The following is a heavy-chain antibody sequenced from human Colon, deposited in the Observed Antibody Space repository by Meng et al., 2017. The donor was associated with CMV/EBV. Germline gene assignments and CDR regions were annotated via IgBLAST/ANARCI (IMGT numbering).Heavy chain of an antibody. J-gene: IGHJ4*02. CDR1: GGSVSSGNYY. CDR3: AKLSVRYGGNSGFGSFDY. Sequence: SETLSLTCIVSGGSVSSGNYYWSWIRQPPGKGLEWIGYISYSGRTNYNPSLKSRVTMSVDTSKNNFSLKVSSVTAADTAVYYCAKLSVRYGGNSGFGSFDYWGQGTLVTVSS. CDR2: ISYSGRT. D-gene: IGHD4-23*01. V-gene: IGHV4-61*01.